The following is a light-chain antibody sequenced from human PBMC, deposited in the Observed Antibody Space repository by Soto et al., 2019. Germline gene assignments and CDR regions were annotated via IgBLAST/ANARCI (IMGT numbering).Light chain of an antibody. J-gene: IGKJ1*01. V-gene: IGKV3-20*01. Sequence: EIVVTQSPVILSLSPGERATLSCRASQSISSTYLAWYQQKPGQAPRLLIYGASSRATGIPDRFSGSGSGTEFTLTISRLEPEDFAVFYCQQYGSSPRTFGQGTKVDIK. CDR2: GAS. CDR1: QSISSTY. CDR3: QQYGSSPRT.